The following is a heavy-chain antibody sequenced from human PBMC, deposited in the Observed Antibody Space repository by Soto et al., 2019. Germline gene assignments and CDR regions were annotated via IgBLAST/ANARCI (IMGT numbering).Heavy chain of an antibody. CDR1: GDSVSSNSAA. Sequence: SQTLSLTCAISGDSVSSNSAAWNWIRQSPSRGLEWLGRTYDRAKWYNDYAVSVKSRITINPDTSKNQFSLQLNSVTPEDTDVYYCARDLIEGGDETNTIFGVAILDYWGQGTLVTVSS. V-gene: IGHV6-1*01. CDR3: ARDLIEGGDETNTIFGVAILDY. CDR2: TYDRAKWYN. J-gene: IGHJ4*02. D-gene: IGHD3-3*01.